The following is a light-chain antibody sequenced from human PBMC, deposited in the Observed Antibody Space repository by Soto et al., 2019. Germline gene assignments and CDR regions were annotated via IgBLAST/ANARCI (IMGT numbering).Light chain of an antibody. CDR3: QQYSSSSWT. Sequence: DLQMTQSPSTLSASVGDRVTITCRASQSISNWLAWYQHKPGKAPRLLVYKASSLEYGVPSRFSGSVSGTEFTLTINSLQPDDFATYFCQQYSSSSWTFGQGTKVEIK. CDR1: QSISNW. J-gene: IGKJ1*01. CDR2: KAS. V-gene: IGKV1-5*03.